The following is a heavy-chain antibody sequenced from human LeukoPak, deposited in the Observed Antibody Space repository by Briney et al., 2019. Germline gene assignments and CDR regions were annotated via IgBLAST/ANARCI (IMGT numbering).Heavy chain of an antibody. CDR3: ARSDQVPFDY. CDR2: ISYDGSNK. J-gene: IGHJ4*02. V-gene: IGHV3-30*04. CDR1: GFTFSSYA. Sequence: GGSLRLSCAASGFTFSSYAMHWVRQAPGKGLEWVAVISYDGSNKYYADSVKGRFTISRDNSKYTLYLQMNSLRAEDTAVYYCARSDQVPFDYWGQGTLVTVSS.